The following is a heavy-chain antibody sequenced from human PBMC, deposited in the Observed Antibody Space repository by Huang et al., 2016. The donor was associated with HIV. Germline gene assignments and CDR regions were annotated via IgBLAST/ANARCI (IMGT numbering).Heavy chain of an antibody. CDR2: IYYSGST. CDR3: ARHFSYYDSSGYTPWDAFDI. Sequence: QLQLQGSGPGLVKPSETLSLTCTVSGGSITSSSYYWGWIRQPPGKGLGWVGSIYYSGSTDDNQSLKSRVTVSVDTSKNQFSLKLSSVTAADTAVYYCARHFSYYDSSGYTPWDAFDIWGQGTMVTVSS. V-gene: IGHV4-39*01. D-gene: IGHD3-22*01. CDR1: GGSITSSSYY. J-gene: IGHJ3*02.